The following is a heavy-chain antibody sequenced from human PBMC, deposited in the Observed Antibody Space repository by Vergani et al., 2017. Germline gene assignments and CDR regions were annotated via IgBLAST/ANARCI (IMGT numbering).Heavy chain of an antibody. CDR1: GFTFSSYA. D-gene: IGHD3-9*01. J-gene: IGHJ3*02. V-gene: IGHV3-23*01. CDR2: ISGSGGST. CDR3: ARGYYDILTGYYNHAFDI. Sequence: EVQLLESGGGLVQPGGSLRLSCAASGFTFSSYAMSWVRQAPGKGLEWVSAISGSGGSTYYADSVKGRFTISRDNSKNTLYLQMNSLRAEDTAVYYCARGYYDILTGYYNHAFDIWGQGTMVTVSS.